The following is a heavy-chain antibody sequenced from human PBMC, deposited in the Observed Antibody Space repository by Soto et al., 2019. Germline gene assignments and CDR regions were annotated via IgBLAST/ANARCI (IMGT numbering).Heavy chain of an antibody. D-gene: IGHD5-12*01. CDR3: AKDTKMATIRLGAFDI. V-gene: IGHV3-23*01. CDR2: ISGSGGST. J-gene: IGHJ3*02. Sequence: VGSLRLSCAASGFTFNTYAMNWVRQAPWKGLEWVSAISGSGGSTYYADSVKGRFTIPRDNSKNTLYLQMNSLRAEDTAVYYCAKDTKMATIRLGAFDIWGQGTMVTVSS. CDR1: GFTFNTYA.